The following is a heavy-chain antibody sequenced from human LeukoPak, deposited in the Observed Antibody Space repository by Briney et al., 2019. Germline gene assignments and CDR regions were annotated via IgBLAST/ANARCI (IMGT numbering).Heavy chain of an antibody. V-gene: IGHV3-21*01. CDR2: ISSSSSYI. J-gene: IGHJ6*02. CDR3: ARLVRSSGSPRNPTSYYYGMDV. Sequence: GGSLRLSCAASGFTFSGYSMNWVRQAPGKGLEWVSSISSSSSYIYYADSVKGRFTISRDNAKNSLYLQMNSLRAEDTAVYYCARLVRSSGSPRNPTSYYYGMDVWGQGTTVTVSS. D-gene: IGHD6-19*01. CDR1: GFTFSGYS.